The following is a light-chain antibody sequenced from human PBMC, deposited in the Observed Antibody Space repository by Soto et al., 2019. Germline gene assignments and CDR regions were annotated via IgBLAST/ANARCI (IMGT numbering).Light chain of an antibody. CDR2: DAF. Sequence: EIVLTQSPATLSLSPGDRATLSCRANQSVGSSLAWLRQRPGQAPSLVIYDAFNRASGTPARFSGSGSGTDFTLTISSLESADFATYYCQQRSTWPMTFGQGTRLEI. J-gene: IGKJ5*01. CDR1: QSVGSS. V-gene: IGKV3-11*01. CDR3: QQRSTWPMT.